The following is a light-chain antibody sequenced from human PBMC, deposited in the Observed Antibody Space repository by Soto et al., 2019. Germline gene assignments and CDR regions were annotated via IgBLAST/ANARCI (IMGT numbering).Light chain of an antibody. CDR2: DAS. CDR3: QQRSHWPPFT. Sequence: EIVLTQSPATLSLSPGDRATLSCRASQSVSSYLAWYQQKPGQAPRLLIYDASNRATGIPARFSGSGSGTAFTLTITSLVNKDFAVYYSQQRSHWPPFTFGQGTKVQIK. J-gene: IGKJ2*01. CDR1: QSVSSY. V-gene: IGKV3-11*01.